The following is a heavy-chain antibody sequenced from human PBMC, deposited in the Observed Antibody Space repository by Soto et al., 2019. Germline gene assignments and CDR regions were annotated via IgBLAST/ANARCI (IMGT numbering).Heavy chain of an antibody. CDR1: GYIFINYY. V-gene: IGHV1-46*01. J-gene: IGHJ4*02. D-gene: IGHD6-13*01. CDR3: ARDLAACDF. CDR2: INPNGGST. Sequence: QVQLVQSGAEVKKPGASVKVSYKASGYIFINYYIHWVRQAPGQGLEWIGIINPNGGSTNYAQKFRGRVTLARDTSTSTVYMDLSSLRSEDTAMYYCARDLAACDFWGQGTLVTVSS.